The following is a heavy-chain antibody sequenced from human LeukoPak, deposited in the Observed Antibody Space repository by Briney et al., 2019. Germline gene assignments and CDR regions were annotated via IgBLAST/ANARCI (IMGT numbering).Heavy chain of an antibody. CDR1: GYTFTSYY. CDR2: INPSGGST. Sequence: ASVKVSCKASGYTFTSYYMHWVRQAPGQGLEWMGIINPSGGSTSYAQKFQGRVTMTRDTSTSTVYMELSSLRSEDTAVYYCSAGGSPRLTVDYWGQGTLVTVSS. CDR3: SAGGSPRLTVDY. J-gene: IGHJ4*02. D-gene: IGHD1-14*01. V-gene: IGHV1-46*01.